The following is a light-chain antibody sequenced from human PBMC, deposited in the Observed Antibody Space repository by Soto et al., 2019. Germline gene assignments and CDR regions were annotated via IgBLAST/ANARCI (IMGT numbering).Light chain of an antibody. J-gene: IGKJ2*01. CDR3: QQYYSYPPT. CDR2: DAS. V-gene: IGKV1D-16*01. Sequence: DIQMTQSPSSLSASVGDRVSITCRASQDVATSLAWYQQKPETAPKSLISDASSLQSGVPSRFSGSGSGTEFILTISSLRPEDFATYYCQQYYSYPPTFGQGTKLEIK. CDR1: QDVATS.